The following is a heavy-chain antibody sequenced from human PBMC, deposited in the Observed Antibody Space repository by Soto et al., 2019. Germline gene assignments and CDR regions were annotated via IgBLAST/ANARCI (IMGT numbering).Heavy chain of an antibody. CDR3: ARELSSSSIYGMDV. Sequence: LSLTCTVSGGSISSYYWSWIRQPPGKGLEWIGYIYYSGSTNYNPSLKSRVTISVDTSKNQFSLKLSSVTAADTAVYYCARELSSSSIYGMDVWGQGTTVTVSS. J-gene: IGHJ6*02. V-gene: IGHV4-59*01. CDR1: GGSISSYY. CDR2: IYYSGST. D-gene: IGHD6-13*01.